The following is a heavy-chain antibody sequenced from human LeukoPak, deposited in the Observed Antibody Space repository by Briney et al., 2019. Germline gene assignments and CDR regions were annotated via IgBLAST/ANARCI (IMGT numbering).Heavy chain of an antibody. CDR3: ARASLGYCSGGSCYYYGMDV. Sequence: PGGSLRLSCAASGFTFSSYEMNWVRQAPGKGLEWVSYISSSGSTIYYADPAKGRFTISRDNAKNSLYLQMNSLRAEDTAVYYCARASLGYCSGGSCYYYGMDVWGQGTTVTVSS. CDR2: ISSSGSTI. V-gene: IGHV3-48*03. J-gene: IGHJ6*02. D-gene: IGHD2-15*01. CDR1: GFTFSSYE.